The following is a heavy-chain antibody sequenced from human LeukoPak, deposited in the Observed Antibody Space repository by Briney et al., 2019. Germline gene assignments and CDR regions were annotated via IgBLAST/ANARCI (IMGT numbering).Heavy chain of an antibody. CDR1: GGSMNSDN. V-gene: IGHV4-59*01. CDR2: IYYDGTT. J-gene: IGHJ4*02. D-gene: IGHD3-16*01. Sequence: ASESLSLTCTVSGGSMNSDNRNWIRQPPGRGLEWVDGIYYDGTTKYNPSLKSRVTISVDTSKYHFSLRLSAVTAADTAVYYCARDGDFDYWGQGILVTVSS. CDR3: ARDGDFDY.